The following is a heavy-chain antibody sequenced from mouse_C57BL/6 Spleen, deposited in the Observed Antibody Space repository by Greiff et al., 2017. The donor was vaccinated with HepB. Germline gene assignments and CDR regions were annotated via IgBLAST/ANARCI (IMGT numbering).Heavy chain of an antibody. CDR3: ASRRDYYGSKGAMDY. CDR2: IWGVGST. D-gene: IGHD1-1*01. CDR1: GFSLTSYG. V-gene: IGHV2-6*01. J-gene: IGHJ4*01. Sequence: VKLMESGPGLVAPSQSLSITCTVSGFSLTSYGVDWVRQSPGKGLEWLGVIWGVGSTNYNSALKSRLSISKDNSKSQVFLKMNSLQTDDTAMYYCASRRDYYGSKGAMDYWGQGTSVTVSS.